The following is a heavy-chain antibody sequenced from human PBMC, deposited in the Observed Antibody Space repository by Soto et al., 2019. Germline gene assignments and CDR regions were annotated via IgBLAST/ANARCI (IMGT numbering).Heavy chain of an antibody. CDR2: INPIGDDT. CDR3: ASPMTIVTRLGY. D-gene: IGHD4-4*01. CDR1: GYTVTNYY. Sequence: QVQLVQSGAEVKKPGASVKISCKASGYTVTNYYMHWVRQAPGQGLEWMGIINPIGDDTTYAQKLQGRVTMTRDTSTSTVYMKLSSLKSEDTAVYYCASPMTIVTRLGYWGQGTLVTVSS. J-gene: IGHJ4*02. V-gene: IGHV1-46*04.